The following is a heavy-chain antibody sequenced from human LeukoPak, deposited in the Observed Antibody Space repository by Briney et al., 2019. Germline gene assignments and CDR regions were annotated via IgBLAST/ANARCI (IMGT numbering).Heavy chain of an antibody. Sequence: PGGSLRLSCAASGFTLSSYWMHWVRHAPGKGLVWVSRINSDGSDTIYGDSVKGRFTISRDNAKNTLYLQMDSLRAEDTAVYYCARDLSRRVFTDYWGQGTLVTVSS. CDR2: INSDGSDT. J-gene: IGHJ4*02. V-gene: IGHV3-74*01. CDR3: ARDLSRRVFTDY. CDR1: GFTLSSYW.